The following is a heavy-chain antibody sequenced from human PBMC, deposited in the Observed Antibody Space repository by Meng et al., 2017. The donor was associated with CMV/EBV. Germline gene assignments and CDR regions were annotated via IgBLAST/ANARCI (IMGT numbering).Heavy chain of an antibody. J-gene: IGHJ1*01. Sequence: QPVQSGAEVKKPGPSVKSSCKASGGTFSSYSISWVRQAPGQGLEWMGAITPLFGTSTYAEKFRGRVMITADESTSTAYMELSSLKSDDTAVYYCAREKIISRFAYFHHWGQGTLVTVSS. CDR1: GGTFSSYS. CDR2: ITPLFGTS. D-gene: IGHD3-10*01. CDR3: AREKIISRFAYFHH. V-gene: IGHV1-69*01.